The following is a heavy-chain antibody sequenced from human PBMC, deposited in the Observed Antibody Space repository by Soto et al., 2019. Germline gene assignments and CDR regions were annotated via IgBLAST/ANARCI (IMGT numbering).Heavy chain of an antibody. D-gene: IGHD2-15*01. CDR1: GFTFRNYA. J-gene: IGHJ6*02. CDR3: ARGDRDDILLVVGALQSEYGIDI. Sequence: GGSLRLSYAASGFTFRNYAMHWVRQAPGKGLECLAVIAYDGSNAFYRDSVKGRFTISRDNSKNTLYLHMNSLRSEDTGVYYCARGDRDDILLVVGALQSEYGIDIWGQGTTVTVSS. V-gene: IGHV3-30-3*01. CDR2: IAYDGSNA.